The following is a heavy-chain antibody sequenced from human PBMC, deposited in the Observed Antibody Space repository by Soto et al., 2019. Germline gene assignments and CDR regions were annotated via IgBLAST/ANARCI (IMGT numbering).Heavy chain of an antibody. D-gene: IGHD3-3*01. J-gene: IGHJ3*02. V-gene: IGHV3-9*01. CDR1: GFTFDDYA. Sequence: DVQLVESGGGLVQPGRSLRLSCAASGFTFDDYAMHWVRQAPGKGLEWVSGISWNSGSIGYADSVKGRFTISRDNAKNSLYLQMNSLRAEDTALYYCAKDIRFLEWFDAFDIWGQGTMVTVSS. CDR3: AKDIRFLEWFDAFDI. CDR2: ISWNSGSI.